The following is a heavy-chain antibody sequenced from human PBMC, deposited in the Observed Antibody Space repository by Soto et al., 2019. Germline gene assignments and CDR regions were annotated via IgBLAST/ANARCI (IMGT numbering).Heavy chain of an antibody. CDR3: ARDYIYSWFDP. V-gene: IGHV1-69*04. CDR1: GYTFTSYD. Sequence: GASVKVSCKASGYTFTSYDINWVRLATGQGLEWMGRIIPILGIANYAQKFQGRVTITADKSTSTAYMELSSLRSEDTAVYYCARDYIYSWFDPWGQGTLVTVPQ. J-gene: IGHJ5*02. D-gene: IGHD2-15*01. CDR2: IIPILGIA.